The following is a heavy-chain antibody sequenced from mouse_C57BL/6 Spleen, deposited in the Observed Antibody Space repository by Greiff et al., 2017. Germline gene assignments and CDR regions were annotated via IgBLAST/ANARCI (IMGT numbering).Heavy chain of an antibody. Sequence: VQLKESGPELVKPGASVKMSCKASGYTFTDYNMHWVKQSHGKSLEWIGYINPNNGGTSYNQKFKGKATLTVNKSSSTAYMELRSLTSEDSAVYYCASGGGYYRYFDVWGTGTTVTVAS. D-gene: IGHD1-1*02. CDR3: ASGGGYYRYFDV. CDR1: GYTFTDYN. J-gene: IGHJ1*03. CDR2: INPNNGGT. V-gene: IGHV1-22*01.